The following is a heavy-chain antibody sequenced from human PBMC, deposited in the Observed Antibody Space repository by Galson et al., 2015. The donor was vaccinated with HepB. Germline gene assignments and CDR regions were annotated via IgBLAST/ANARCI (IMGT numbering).Heavy chain of an antibody. D-gene: IGHD3-22*01. Sequence: SLRLSCAASGFTFGDYAMSWVRQAPGKGLEWVGFIRSKAYGGTTEYAASVKGRFTISRVDSKSIAYLQMNSLKTEDTAVYYCTRDRSYYYDSSGYERWGQGTLVTVSS. CDR3: TRDRSYYYDSSGYER. CDR2: IRSKAYGGTT. J-gene: IGHJ4*02. V-gene: IGHV3-49*04. CDR1: GFTFGDYA.